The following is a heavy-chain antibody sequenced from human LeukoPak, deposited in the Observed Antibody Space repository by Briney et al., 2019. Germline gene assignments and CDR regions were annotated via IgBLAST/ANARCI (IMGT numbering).Heavy chain of an antibody. CDR3: TIDEDWNYARKDV. Sequence: PGGSLRLSCAASGFTFNYAWMSWVRQVPGKGLEWVGQTVSEIDGGTTDYAAPVKGRFTISRDDSKSTLYLQMNSLKIEDTAVYYCTIDEDWNYARKDVWGQGATVIVSS. CDR2: TVSEIDGGTT. D-gene: IGHD1-7*01. J-gene: IGHJ6*02. CDR1: GFTFNYAW. V-gene: IGHV3-15*04.